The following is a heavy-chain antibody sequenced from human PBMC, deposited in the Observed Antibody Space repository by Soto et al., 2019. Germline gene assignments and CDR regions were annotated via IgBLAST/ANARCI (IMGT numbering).Heavy chain of an antibody. Sequence: QVQLVQSGAEVKKPGSSVKVSCKASGGTFSSSAISWVRQAPGQGLEWMGGIIPIFGTANYAQKFQGRVTITADESTSTAYMELSSLRSEDTAVYYCARTASLTGYSSGWYRYWGQGTLVTVAS. V-gene: IGHV1-69*01. CDR2: IIPIFGTA. J-gene: IGHJ4*02. CDR3: ARTASLTGYSSGWYRY. D-gene: IGHD6-19*01. CDR1: GGTFSSSA.